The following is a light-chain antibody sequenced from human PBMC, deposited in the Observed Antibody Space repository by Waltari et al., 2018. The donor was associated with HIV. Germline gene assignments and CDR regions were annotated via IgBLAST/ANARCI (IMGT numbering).Light chain of an antibody. V-gene: IGLV2-14*01. Sequence: QSALTQPASVSGSPGQSITISCTGTSSDVGGYNYVSWCQQHQGKAPTLLIYEVSNGPSGVSNRFSCSQSGNTASLTISGLQAEDEAEYYCSSYTSSSTLVVFGGGTKLTVL. CDR2: EVS. CDR3: SSYTSSSTLVV. J-gene: IGLJ2*01. CDR1: SSDVGGYNY.